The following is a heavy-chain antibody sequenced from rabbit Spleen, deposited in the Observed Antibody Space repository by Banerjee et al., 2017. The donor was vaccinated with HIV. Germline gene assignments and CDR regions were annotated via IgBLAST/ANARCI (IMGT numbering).Heavy chain of an antibody. V-gene: IGHV1S45*01. Sequence: QEQLEESAGGLVQPGGSLKLSCKASGFTLSSYWIWWVRQAPGKGLEWIACVNGGGSGTTHYATWAKGRFTVSKTSSTTVTLQMNSLTAADTAAYWCARRAGGGSYALNLWGPGTLVTVS. J-gene: IGHJ4*01. D-gene: IGHD8-1*01. CDR3: ARRAGGGSYALNL. CDR1: GFTLSSYW. CDR2: VNGGGSGTT.